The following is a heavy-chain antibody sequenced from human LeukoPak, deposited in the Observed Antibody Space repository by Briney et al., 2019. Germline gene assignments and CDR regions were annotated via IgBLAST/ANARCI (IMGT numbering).Heavy chain of an antibody. D-gene: IGHD3-9*01. Sequence: ASVKVSCKSSGYTFSDYFMHWVRQAPGQRLEGMGWINPKSGGTHYAQTFQVRVTMTRDRSVSTASMELGRLRSDDTAVYYCERVPLIQYFDWLSNFDCWGQGTLVTVSS. CDR2: INPKSGGT. J-gene: IGHJ4*02. CDR1: GYTFSDYF. V-gene: IGHV1-2*02. CDR3: ERVPLIQYFDWLSNFDC.